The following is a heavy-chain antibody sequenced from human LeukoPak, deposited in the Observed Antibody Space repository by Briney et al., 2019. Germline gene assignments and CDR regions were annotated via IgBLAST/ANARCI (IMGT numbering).Heavy chain of an antibody. CDR3: ALALLTGDADY. Sequence: PSETLSLTCAVSGYSLRSGYYWGWIRPPPGRGLQWIGSIYHSGSTYYNPSLKSRVTISVDTSKNQFSLKLSSVTAADTAVYYCALALLTGDADYWGQGTLVTVSS. V-gene: IGHV4-38-2*01. CDR1: GYSLRSGYY. CDR2: IYHSGST. D-gene: IGHD7-27*01. J-gene: IGHJ4*02.